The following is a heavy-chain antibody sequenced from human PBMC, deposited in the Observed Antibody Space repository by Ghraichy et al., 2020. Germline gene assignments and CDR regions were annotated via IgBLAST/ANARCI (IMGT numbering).Heavy chain of an antibody. V-gene: IGHV3-48*02. CDR2: ISSSSSTI. Sequence: GGSLRLSWAASGFTFSNYSMNWVRQAPGKGLEWVSFISSSSSTIYYAESVKGRFTISRDNAENSLCLQLNSLSDEDTAVYYCARDGGYDWGRAFDYWGPGTLVTVSS. D-gene: IGHD5-12*01. J-gene: IGHJ4*02. CDR1: GFTFSNYS. CDR3: ARDGGYDWGRAFDY.